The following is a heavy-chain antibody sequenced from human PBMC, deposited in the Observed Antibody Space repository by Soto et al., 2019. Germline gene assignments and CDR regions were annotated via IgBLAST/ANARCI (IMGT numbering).Heavy chain of an antibody. D-gene: IGHD3-10*01. CDR1: GFTFSSYA. Sequence: EVQLLESGGGLVQPGGSLRLSCAASGFTFSSYAMSWVRQAPGKGLEWVSDISGSGGSTYYADSVKGRFTISRDNSKNTLYMQMNSLRAEDTAVYYCAKDMVRGVSPPILDYWGQGTLVTVSS. CDR3: AKDMVRGVSPPILDY. V-gene: IGHV3-23*01. J-gene: IGHJ4*02. CDR2: ISGSGGST.